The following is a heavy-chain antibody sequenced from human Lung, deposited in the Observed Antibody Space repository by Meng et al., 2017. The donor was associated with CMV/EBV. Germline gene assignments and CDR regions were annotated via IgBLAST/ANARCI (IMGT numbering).Heavy chain of an antibody. CDR1: GINFSNYW. CDR3: AGGFDV. Sequence: SLRLSCAASGINFSNYWMNWVRQAPGKGLEWVANIKQDGSEKYYVDSVKGRFTISRDNAKNSLYLEMNNLRVEDMAVYYCAGGFDVWGQGTTVTVSS. J-gene: IGHJ6*02. CDR2: IKQDGSEK. V-gene: IGHV3-7*04.